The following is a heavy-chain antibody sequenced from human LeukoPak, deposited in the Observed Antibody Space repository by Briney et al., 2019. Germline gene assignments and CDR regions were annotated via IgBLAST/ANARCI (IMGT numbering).Heavy chain of an antibody. Sequence: GGSLRLSCAASGFTFSSYSMNWVRQAPGKGLEWVSSISSSSSSYIYYADSVKGRFTISRDNAKNSLYLQMNSLRAEDTAVYYCARVHEAFDAFDIWGQGTMVTVSS. V-gene: IGHV3-21*01. CDR2: ISSSSSSYI. CDR3: ARVHEAFDAFDI. J-gene: IGHJ3*02. CDR1: GFTFSSYS.